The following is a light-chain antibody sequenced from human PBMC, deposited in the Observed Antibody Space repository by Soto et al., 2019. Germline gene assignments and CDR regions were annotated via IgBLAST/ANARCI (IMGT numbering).Light chain of an antibody. J-gene: IGKJ5*01. V-gene: IGKV1-5*03. CDR2: KAS. CDR1: QTISSW. Sequence: DIQVTQSPSTVSGSVGDRVTITCRASQTISSWLAWYQQKPGKAPKLLIYKASTLKSGVPSRFSGSGFGTDFTLTISSLQPEDFATYYCQQCYSTPITFGQGTRLEI. CDR3: QQCYSTPIT.